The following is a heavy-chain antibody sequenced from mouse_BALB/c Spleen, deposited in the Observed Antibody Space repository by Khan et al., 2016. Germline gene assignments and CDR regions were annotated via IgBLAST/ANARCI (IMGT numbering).Heavy chain of an antibody. CDR3: TRLHYYGRFAY. D-gene: IGHD1-2*01. CDR1: GFDFSRYW. CDR2: INPDSSTI. V-gene: IGHV4-1*02. J-gene: IGHJ3*01. Sequence: EVKLLESGGGLVQPGGSLILSCAASGFDFSRYWMSWVRQAPGKGLEWIGEINPDSSTINYTPSLKDKFIISRDNAKNTLYLQMSKVRSEDTALYYCTRLHYYGRFAYWGRGTLVTVSA.